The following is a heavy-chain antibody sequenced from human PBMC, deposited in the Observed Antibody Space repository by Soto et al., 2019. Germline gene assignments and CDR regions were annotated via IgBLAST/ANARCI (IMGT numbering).Heavy chain of an antibody. V-gene: IGHV3-53*01. J-gene: IGHJ4*02. CDR2: VYSGGAT. Sequence: QLVESGGGLIQPGTSLTLSCAASGFSVSRNYMTWVRQAPGKGLEWVSFVYSGGATFYADSVKGRFILSRDDSQNPRYLQMNNLRAEDTAVYYCARVPGRLWGRGTLVTVAS. CDR3: ARVPGRL. CDR1: GFSVSRNY. D-gene: IGHD3-10*01.